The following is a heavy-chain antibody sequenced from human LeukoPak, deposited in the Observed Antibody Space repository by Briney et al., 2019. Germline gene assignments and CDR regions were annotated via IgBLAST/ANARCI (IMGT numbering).Heavy chain of an antibody. CDR1: GYTFTVYY. CDR3: AGRPDTSMVAIFDY. CDR2: INPSSGGT. J-gene: IGHJ4*02. Sequence: GASVTVSCKASGYTFTVYYVHWVRQAPGQGLEWMGWINPSSGGTNYAQKFQGRVTMTGDTSISTAYMELSRLTSDDTAVYFCAGRPDTSMVAIFDYWGQGTLVTISS. D-gene: IGHD5-18*01. V-gene: IGHV1-2*02.